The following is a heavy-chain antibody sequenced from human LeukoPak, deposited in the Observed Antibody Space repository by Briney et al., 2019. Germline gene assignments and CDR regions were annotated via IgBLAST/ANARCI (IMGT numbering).Heavy chain of an antibody. V-gene: IGHV4-59*08. CDR2: IYYSGGT. Sequence: SETLSLTCTVSGGSISSHYWSWLRQPPGKGLEWIGYIYYSGGTNYNPSLKSRVTISVDTSKNQFSRKLISVTAADTAVYYCARHVAGGDFWGPDYWGQGTLVTVSS. CDR3: ARHVAGGDFWGPDY. CDR1: GGSISSHY. J-gene: IGHJ4*02. D-gene: IGHD2-21*01.